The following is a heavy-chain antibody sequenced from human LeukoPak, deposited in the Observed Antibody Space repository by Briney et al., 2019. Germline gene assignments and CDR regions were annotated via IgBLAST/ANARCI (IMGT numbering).Heavy chain of an antibody. J-gene: IGHJ4*02. V-gene: IGHV1-24*01. Sequence: ASVKVSCKVSGYTLTELSMHWVRQAPGKGLEWMGGFDPEDGETTYAQKFQGRVTMTEDTSTDTAYMELSSLRSEDTAVYYCATAPNWNDAPFDYWGQGTLVTVSS. D-gene: IGHD1-20*01. CDR1: GYTLTELS. CDR2: FDPEDGET. CDR3: ATAPNWNDAPFDY.